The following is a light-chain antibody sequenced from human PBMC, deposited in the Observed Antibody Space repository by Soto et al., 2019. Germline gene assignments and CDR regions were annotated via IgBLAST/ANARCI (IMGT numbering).Light chain of an antibody. CDR3: QSYDSSLVVV. CDR2: GNS. J-gene: IGLJ2*01. Sequence: QSVLTQPPSVSGAPGQRVTISCTGSSYNIGAGYDVHWYQQLPGTAPKLLIYGNSNRPSGVPDRFSGSKSGTSASLAITGLQAEDEADYYCQSYDSSLVVVFGGGTKVTVL. V-gene: IGLV1-40*01. CDR1: SYNIGAGYD.